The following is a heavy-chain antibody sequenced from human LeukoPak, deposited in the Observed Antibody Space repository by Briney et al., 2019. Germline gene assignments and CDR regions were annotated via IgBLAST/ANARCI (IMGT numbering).Heavy chain of an antibody. D-gene: IGHD2-8*01. Sequence: PGGSLRLSCAASGFTFSSYSMNWVRQAPGKGLEWVSSISSGSSYIYYADSVKGRFTISRDNAKNSLYLQMNSLRAEDTAVYYCAREVYCTNGVCYSSWGQGTLVTVSS. CDR1: GFTFSSYS. V-gene: IGHV3-21*01. J-gene: IGHJ5*02. CDR3: AREVYCTNGVCYSS. CDR2: ISSGSSYI.